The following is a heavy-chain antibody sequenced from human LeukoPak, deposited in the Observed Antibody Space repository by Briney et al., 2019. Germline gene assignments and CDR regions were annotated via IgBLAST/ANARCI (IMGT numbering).Heavy chain of an antibody. CDR1: GDSISSRNYY. V-gene: IGHV4-39*01. CDR2: IYYSGST. Sequence: SETLSLTCTVSGDSISSRNYYWGWIRQPPGKGLEWIGSIYYSGSTYYNPSLKSRVTISVDTSKNQFALKLSSVTAADTAVYYCARDRSSYFDYWGQGTLVTVSS. J-gene: IGHJ4*02. D-gene: IGHD1-14*01. CDR3: ARDRSSYFDY.